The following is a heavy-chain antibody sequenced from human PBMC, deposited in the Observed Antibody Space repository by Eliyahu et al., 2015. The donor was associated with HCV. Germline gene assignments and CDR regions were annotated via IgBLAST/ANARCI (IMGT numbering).Heavy chain of an antibody. V-gene: IGHV3-53*01. J-gene: IGHJ4*02. CDR3: ARFRSGFPLRLDY. CDR2: MSGGGITI. D-gene: IGHD3-9*01. Sequence: EVQLVXSGGGLIXPGGSLRLSXAASGFXVTSNYMPWVRQXPGKGLEWVSVMSGGGITIYDADSVKGRFTISRDNSKNTLYLQMNSLRAEDTAVYYCARFRSGFPLRLDYWGQGTLVTVSS. CDR1: GFXVTSNY.